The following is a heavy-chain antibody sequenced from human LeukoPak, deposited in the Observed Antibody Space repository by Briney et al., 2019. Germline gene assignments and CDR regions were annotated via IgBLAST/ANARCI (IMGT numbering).Heavy chain of an antibody. Sequence: SETLSLTCTVSGGSISSYYWSWIRQPAGKGLEWIGRIYTSGSTNYNPSLKSRVTMSVDTSKNQFSLKLSSVTAADTAVYYCAREKTLNYYGLGSSNWFDPWGQGTLVTVSS. CDR3: AREKTLNYYGLGSSNWFDP. CDR2: IYTSGST. V-gene: IGHV4-4*07. D-gene: IGHD3-10*01. J-gene: IGHJ5*02. CDR1: GGSISSYY.